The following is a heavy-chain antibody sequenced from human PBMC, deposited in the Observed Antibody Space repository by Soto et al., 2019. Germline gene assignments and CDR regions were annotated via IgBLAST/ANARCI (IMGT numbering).Heavy chain of an antibody. CDR2: ISAHNGNT. D-gene: IGHD1-26*01. J-gene: IGHJ4*02. CDR1: GYTFSSYG. Sequence: LVQSGAEVKKPGASVTVSCKPSGYTFSSYGITWVRQAPGQGLEWLGWISAHNGNTTYAQKLQDIVTMTTDAATSTAYMELTRLRSDDTAVYYCARSPRMWGLPSAYYFDSWGQGDLVTVSS. V-gene: IGHV1-18*01. CDR3: ARSPRMWGLPSAYYFDS.